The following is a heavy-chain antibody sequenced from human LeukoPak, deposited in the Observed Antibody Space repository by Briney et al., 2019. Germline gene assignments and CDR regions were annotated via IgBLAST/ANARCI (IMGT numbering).Heavy chain of an antibody. Sequence: GGSLRLSCAASGSTFSDYYMSWIRQAPGKGLEWVSYISSSGSTIYYADSVKGRFTISRDNAKNSLYLQMNSLRAEDTAVYYCARAQTYYDILTGYSPGAFDIWGQGTMVTVSS. CDR1: GSTFSDYY. CDR3: ARAQTYYDILTGYSPGAFDI. CDR2: ISSSGSTI. J-gene: IGHJ3*02. D-gene: IGHD3-9*01. V-gene: IGHV3-11*01.